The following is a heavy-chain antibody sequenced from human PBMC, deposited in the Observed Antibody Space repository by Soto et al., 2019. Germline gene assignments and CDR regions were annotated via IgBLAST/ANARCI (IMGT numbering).Heavy chain of an antibody. V-gene: IGHV3-15*01. Sequence: GGSLRLSCAASVFTFSNAWMSWVRQAPGKGLEWVGRIKSKTDGGTTDYAAPVKGRFTISRDDSKNTLYLQMNSLKTEDTAVYYCTTDLVAATPDYYYYMDVWGKGTTVTVSS. CDR3: TTDLVAATPDYYYYMDV. J-gene: IGHJ6*03. CDR2: IKSKTDGGTT. CDR1: VFTFSNAW. D-gene: IGHD2-15*01.